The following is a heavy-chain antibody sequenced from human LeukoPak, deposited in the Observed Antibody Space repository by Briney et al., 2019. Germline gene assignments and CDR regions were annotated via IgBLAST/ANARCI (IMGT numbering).Heavy chain of an antibody. CDR1: GFTSSSYA. D-gene: IGHD2-15*01. CDR2: ISGSGGST. J-gene: IGHJ5*02. Sequence: GGSLRLSCAASGFTSSSYAMSWVRQAPGKGLEWVSAISGSGGSTYYADSVKGRFTISRDNSKNTLYLQMNSLRAEDTAVYYCAKTVGYCSGGSCLNWFDPWGQGTLVTVSS. V-gene: IGHV3-23*01. CDR3: AKTVGYCSGGSCLNWFDP.